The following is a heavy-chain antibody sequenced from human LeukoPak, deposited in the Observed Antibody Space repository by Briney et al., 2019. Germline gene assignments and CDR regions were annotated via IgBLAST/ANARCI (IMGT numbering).Heavy chain of an antibody. V-gene: IGHV3-30*04. CDR2: ISYDGSNK. D-gene: IGHD3-10*01. Sequence: GSLRLSCAAFGFTFNSYAMLWVRQAPGKGLDWVAVISYDGSNKYYADSVKGRFTISRDNSKNTLYLQMNSLRAEDTAVYYCAKVSSSGYYYGSGRGNYFDYWGQGTLVTVSS. CDR3: AKVSSSGYYYGSGRGNYFDY. CDR1: GFTFNSYA. J-gene: IGHJ4*02.